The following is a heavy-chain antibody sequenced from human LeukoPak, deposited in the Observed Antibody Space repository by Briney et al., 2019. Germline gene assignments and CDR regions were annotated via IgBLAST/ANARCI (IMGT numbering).Heavy chain of an antibody. V-gene: IGHV3-7*04. J-gene: IGHJ4*02. CDR2: LQQGGSEK. CDR3: AGDRGFSYGIDF. CDR1: GFTFSEYW. Sequence: GGSLRLSCAASGFTFSEYWMSWARQAPGKGLEWVANLQQGGSEKFYVDSVKGRFTISRDNAKKSLFLQVSSLRGEDTAVYYCAGDRGFSYGIDFWGQGTLVTVSS. D-gene: IGHD5-18*01.